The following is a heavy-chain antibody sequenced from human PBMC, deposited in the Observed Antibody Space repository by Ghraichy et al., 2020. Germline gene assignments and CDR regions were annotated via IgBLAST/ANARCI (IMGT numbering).Heavy chain of an antibody. D-gene: IGHD1-26*01. CDR3: AKGRELVPIPQI. J-gene: IGHJ3*02. Sequence: LSLTCAASGFTFSSYAMSWVRQAPGKGLEWVSAISGSGGSTYYADSVKGRFTISRDNSKNTLYLQMNSLRAEDTAVYYCAKGRELVPIPQIWGQGTMVTVSS. CDR1: GFTFSSYA. CDR2: ISGSGGST. V-gene: IGHV3-23*01.